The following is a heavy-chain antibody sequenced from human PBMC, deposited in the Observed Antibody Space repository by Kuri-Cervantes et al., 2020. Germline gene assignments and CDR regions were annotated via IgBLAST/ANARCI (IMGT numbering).Heavy chain of an antibody. CDR1: GYTFTNYG. D-gene: IGHD3-22*01. CDR3: ARNYYDSSGYDY. Sequence: ASVKVSCKASGYTFTNYGISWVRQAPGQGLEWMGWINAGNGNTKYSQKFQGRVTITRDTSASTAYMELSSLRSEDTAVYYCARNYYDSSGYDYWGQGTLVTVSS. V-gene: IGHV1-3*01. CDR2: INAGNGNT. J-gene: IGHJ4*02.